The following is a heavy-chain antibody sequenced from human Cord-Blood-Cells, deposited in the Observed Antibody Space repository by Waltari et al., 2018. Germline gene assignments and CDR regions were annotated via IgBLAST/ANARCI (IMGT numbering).Heavy chain of an antibody. CDR2: NNPNRGGT. V-gene: IGHV1-2*02. CDR3: ASTYCTNGVCYDACDI. D-gene: IGHD2-8*01. CDR1: GYTFTGYY. Sequence: QVQLVQSGAEVKKPGASVKVSCKASGYTFTGYYMHWVRQAPGQGLEWRGWNNPNRGGTNYARKVQGRVTMTRDTSISAAYMELSRLRSDDTAVYYCASTYCTNGVCYDACDIWGQGTIVTVSS. J-gene: IGHJ3*02.